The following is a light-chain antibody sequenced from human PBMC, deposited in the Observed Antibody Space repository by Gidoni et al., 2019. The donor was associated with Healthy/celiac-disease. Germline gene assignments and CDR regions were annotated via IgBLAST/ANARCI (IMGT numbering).Light chain of an antibody. J-gene: IGKJ4*01. V-gene: IGKV4-1*01. Sequence: DIVMTQSPDSLAVSLGERATINCKSSQSVLYSSNNKNYLAWYQQKPGQPPKLLIYWASTRESGVPDRFSGSGSGTDFTLTISILQAEDVAVYYCQQYYSTPLTFXGGTKVEIK. CDR1: QSVLYSSNNKNY. CDR2: WAS. CDR3: QQYYSTPLT.